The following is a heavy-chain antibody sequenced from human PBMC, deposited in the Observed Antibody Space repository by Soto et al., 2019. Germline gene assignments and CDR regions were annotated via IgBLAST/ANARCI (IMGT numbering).Heavy chain of an antibody. CDR1: GYTFTSYA. Sequence: QVQLVQSGAEVKKPGASVKVSCKASGYTFTSYAMHWVRQAPGQRLEWMGWINAGNGNTKYSQKCQGRVTITRDTSASTAYMELSSLRSEDTAVYYCARLWGDIVDHSAGAFDIWGQGTMVTVSS. CDR3: ARLWGDIVDHSAGAFDI. J-gene: IGHJ3*02. CDR2: INAGNGNT. V-gene: IGHV1-3*01. D-gene: IGHD2-15*01.